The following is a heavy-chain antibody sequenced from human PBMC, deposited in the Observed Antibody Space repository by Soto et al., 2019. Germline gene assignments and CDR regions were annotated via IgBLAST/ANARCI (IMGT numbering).Heavy chain of an antibody. CDR1: GGTFSSYA. D-gene: IGHD6-19*01. V-gene: IGHV1-69*01. Sequence: QVQLVQSGAEVKKPGSSVKVSCKASGGTFSSYAISWVRQAPGQGLEWMGGIIPIFGTANYAQKFQGRVTITADESTSTAYMELSSLRSEDTAVYYCARERGIAVTGPPNWFDPWGQGTLVTVSS. CDR2: IIPIFGTA. J-gene: IGHJ5*02. CDR3: ARERGIAVTGPPNWFDP.